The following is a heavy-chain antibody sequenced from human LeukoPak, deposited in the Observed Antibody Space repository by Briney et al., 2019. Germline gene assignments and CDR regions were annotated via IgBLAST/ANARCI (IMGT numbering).Heavy chain of an antibody. Sequence: ASVRVSCKSSGYKFTAYYIHWIRQAPGQGLEWMGWVNPDSGDTNCTQKYQGRLTLTRDTSVTAVYMELSSLTSDDTAVYYCARVWDASGWSNWFDPWGQGTLVTVSS. D-gene: IGHD6-19*01. CDR3: ARVWDASGWSNWFDP. V-gene: IGHV1-2*02. J-gene: IGHJ5*02. CDR1: GYKFTAYY. CDR2: VNPDSGDT.